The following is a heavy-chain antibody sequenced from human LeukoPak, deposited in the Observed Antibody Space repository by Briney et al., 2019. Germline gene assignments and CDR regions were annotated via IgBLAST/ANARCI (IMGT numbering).Heavy chain of an antibody. J-gene: IGHJ6*03. Sequence: GGSLRLSCTASGFTFRKYWLHWVRQAPGKGLVWVSRINPDDGSTSYADSVKGRFTISRNNAKNSLYLQMNSLRAEDTAVYYCARDRSEYQLLSLSYYYYYMDVWGKGTTVTVSS. CDR1: GFTFRKYW. CDR2: INPDDGST. D-gene: IGHD2-2*01. CDR3: ARDRSEYQLLSLSYYYYYMDV. V-gene: IGHV3-74*01.